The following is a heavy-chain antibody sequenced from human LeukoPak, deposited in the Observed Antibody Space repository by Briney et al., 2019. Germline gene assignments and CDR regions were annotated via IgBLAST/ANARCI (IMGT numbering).Heavy chain of an antibody. CDR3: ARDRGYCTAGGCYRWLHY. Sequence: PGGSLRLSCAASGFTFNTNSMSWVRQAPGKGLEWVPYISHTGETTYYADSVKGRFSISRDDAESSLYLQMNSLRDEDTAVYYCARDRGYCTAGGCYRWLHYWGQGTLVIVSS. CDR1: GFTFNTNS. CDR2: ISHTGETT. D-gene: IGHD2-8*02. V-gene: IGHV3-48*02. J-gene: IGHJ4*02.